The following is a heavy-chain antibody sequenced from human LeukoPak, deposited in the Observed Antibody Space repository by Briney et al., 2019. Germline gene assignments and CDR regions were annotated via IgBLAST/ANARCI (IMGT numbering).Heavy chain of an antibody. V-gene: IGHV4-38-2*02. CDR3: ARSRSYYDSSGYYYVFDY. CDR2: IYHSGST. CDR1: SYSLSSGYY. J-gene: IGHJ4*02. Sequence: SETLSLTCTVSSYSLSSGYYWVWIRQPPGKGLEWIGSIYHSGSTYYDPSLKSRVTISVDTSKNQFSLKLSSVTAADTAVYYCARSRSYYDSSGYYYVFDYWGQGTLVTVSS. D-gene: IGHD3-22*01.